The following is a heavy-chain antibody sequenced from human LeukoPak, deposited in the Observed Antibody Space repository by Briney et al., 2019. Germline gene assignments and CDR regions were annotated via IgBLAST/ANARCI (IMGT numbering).Heavy chain of an antibody. J-gene: IGHJ4*02. D-gene: IGHD1-26*01. CDR1: GGTFSSYA. V-gene: IGHV1-69*04. CDR3: ATERGGSYGIDY. CDR2: IIPILGIA. Sequence: SVKVSCKASGGTFSSYAISWVRQAPGQGLEWMGRIIPILGIANYAQKFQGRVTITADKSTSTAYMELSSLRSEDTAVYYCATERGGSYGIDYWGQGTLVTVSS.